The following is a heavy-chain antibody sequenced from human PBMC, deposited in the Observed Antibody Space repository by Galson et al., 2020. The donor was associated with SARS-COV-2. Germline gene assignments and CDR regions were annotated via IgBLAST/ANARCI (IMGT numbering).Heavy chain of an antibody. D-gene: IGHD6-13*01. J-gene: IGHJ6*02. Sequence: GGYLRLSCAASGLTFGDYAMHWVRQGPGKGLEWVSSISWNSDRIGYADSVKGRFTISRDNAKNSMYLKMNSLRAEDTALDYCVKDIGTSYYDGMDVWGQGTTVTVSS. CDR3: VKDIGTSYYDGMDV. V-gene: IGHV3-9*01. CDR1: GLTFGDYA. CDR2: ISWNSDRI.